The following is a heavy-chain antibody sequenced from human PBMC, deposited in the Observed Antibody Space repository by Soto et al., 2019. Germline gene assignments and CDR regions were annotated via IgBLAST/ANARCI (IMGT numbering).Heavy chain of an antibody. D-gene: IGHD3-10*01. CDR3: ARGKGVRFGEPMGWFDP. CDR2: INHSGST. J-gene: IGHJ5*02. Sequence: QVQLQQWGAGLLKPSETLSLTCAVYGGSFSGYYWSWIRQPPGKGLEWIGEINHSGSTNYNPSLTSRVTISVDTSKNQFSLKLSSVTAADTAVYYCARGKGVRFGEPMGWFDPWGQGTLVTVSS. V-gene: IGHV4-34*01. CDR1: GGSFSGYY.